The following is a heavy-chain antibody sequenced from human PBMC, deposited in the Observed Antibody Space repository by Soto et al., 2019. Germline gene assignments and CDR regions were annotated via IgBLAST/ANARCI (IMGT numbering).Heavy chain of an antibody. CDR3: ISDFLIDITVGWLDN. CDR1: GFTFSNAW. D-gene: IGHD2-21*01. Sequence: PGGSLRLSCAASGFTFSNAWINWVRQAPGKGLEWVGRIKSKTDGGTTDFAAPVKGRFAISRDDSKNIAYMQMNSLKIEDTAVYYCISDFLIDITVGWLDNWGTGILVTVFS. J-gene: IGHJ4*01. CDR2: IKSKTDGGTT. V-gene: IGHV3-15*07.